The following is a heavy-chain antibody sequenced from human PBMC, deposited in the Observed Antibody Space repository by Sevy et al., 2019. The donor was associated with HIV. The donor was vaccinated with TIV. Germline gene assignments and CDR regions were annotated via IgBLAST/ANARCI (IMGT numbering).Heavy chain of an antibody. CDR1: GFTVSSNY. V-gene: IGHV3-23*01. CDR3: AKDPVGATSNYFDC. D-gene: IGHD1-26*01. J-gene: IGHJ4*02. CDR2: VSLTGGST. Sequence: GGSLRLSCAASGFTVSSNYMSWVRQAPGKGLEWVSTVSLTGGSTYYADSVKGRFTISRDNSKNTLYLQMNSLRAEDTAVYYCAKDPVGATSNYFDCWGQGTLVTVSS.